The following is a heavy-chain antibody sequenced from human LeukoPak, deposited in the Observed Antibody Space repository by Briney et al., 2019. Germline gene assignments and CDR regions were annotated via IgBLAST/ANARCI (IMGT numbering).Heavy chain of an antibody. J-gene: IGHJ4*02. Sequence: PGGSVRLSCAASGFTFSSYGMHWVRQTPGKGLEWVAFIRYDGSNKYYADSVKGRFTISRDNSKNTLYLQMNSLRAEDTAVYYCAKDALWFGESPVDYWGQGTLVTVSS. V-gene: IGHV3-30*02. CDR2: IRYDGSNK. D-gene: IGHD3-10*01. CDR1: GFTFSSYG. CDR3: AKDALWFGESPVDY.